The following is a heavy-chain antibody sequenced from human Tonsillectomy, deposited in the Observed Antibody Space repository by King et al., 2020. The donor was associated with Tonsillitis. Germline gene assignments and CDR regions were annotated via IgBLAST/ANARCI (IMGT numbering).Heavy chain of an antibody. CDR3: ARNTNVVVPAAIDP. D-gene: IGHD2-2*01. CDR1: SGSISSGGYS. CDR2: IYYSGSA. V-gene: IGHV4-30-4*07. Sequence: QLQESGPGLVKPSQTLSLTCAVSSGSISSGGYSWSWIRQPPGKGLEWIGYIYYSGSAYYNPSLKSRVTISMDTSKNHFSLRLSSVTAADTAVYYCARNTNVVVPAAIDPSRQVTLVTVSS. J-gene: IGHJ5*02.